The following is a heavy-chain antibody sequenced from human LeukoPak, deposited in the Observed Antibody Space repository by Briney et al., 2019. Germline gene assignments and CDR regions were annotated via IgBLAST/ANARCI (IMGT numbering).Heavy chain of an antibody. D-gene: IGHD1-26*01. V-gene: IGHV4-39*01. CDR2: IYYTGGT. CDR1: GGSITSSSYY. CDR3: ARREGGSYLLLQDYPDLLFDY. Sequence: SETLSLTCSVAGGSITSSSYYWAWIRQPPEKGLEWIGSIYYTGGTNYSPSLKSRVTISVDTSKNQFSLKLSSVTAADTAVYYCARREGGSYLLLQDYPDLLFDYWGQGTLVTVSS. J-gene: IGHJ4*02.